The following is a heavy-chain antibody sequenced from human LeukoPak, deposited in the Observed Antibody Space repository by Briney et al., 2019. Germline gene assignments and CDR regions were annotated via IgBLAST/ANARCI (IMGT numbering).Heavy chain of an antibody. Sequence: PGGSLRLSCAASGFTFSSYWMHWVRQAPGKGLVWVSRINSDGSSTSYADSVKGRFTISRDNAKNTLYLQMNSLRAEDTAVYYCARVSGDFWSGYYTGTFDYWGQGTLVTVSS. CDR1: GFTFSSYW. CDR2: INSDGSST. D-gene: IGHD3-3*01. V-gene: IGHV3-74*01. CDR3: ARVSGDFWSGYYTGTFDY. J-gene: IGHJ4*02.